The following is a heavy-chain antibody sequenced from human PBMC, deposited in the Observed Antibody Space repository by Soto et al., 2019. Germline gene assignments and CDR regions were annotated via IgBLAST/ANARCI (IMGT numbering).Heavy chain of an antibody. Sequence: QVQLVQSGAEVKKPGASVKVSCKASGYTFTSYYMHWVREAPGQGLVWIGIINPRGGSTSYAQKFQARITSARDTSTSTVYMELSSLRSEHTAVYYCARAGGYSYGSCLFDYCGEGTLVTGS. V-gene: IGHV1-46*01. J-gene: IGHJ4*02. CDR1: GYTFTSYY. CDR2: INPRGGST. D-gene: IGHD5-18*01. CDR3: ARAGGYSYGSCLFDY.